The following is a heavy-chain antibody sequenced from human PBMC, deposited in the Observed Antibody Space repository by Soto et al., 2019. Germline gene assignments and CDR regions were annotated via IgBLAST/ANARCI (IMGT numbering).Heavy chain of an antibody. CDR2: IYYTGST. CDR1: GGSVNSDTYY. CDR3: AREYSNSPEAFDY. D-gene: IGHD1-26*01. V-gene: IGHV4-61*01. Sequence: PSETLSLTCTVSGGSVNSDTYYWSWILQPPGKGLEWIGYIYYTGSTNYNPSLESRVAISLDTSRNQFSLKLSSVTAADTAVFYCAREYSNSPEAFDYWGQGALVTVSS. J-gene: IGHJ4*02.